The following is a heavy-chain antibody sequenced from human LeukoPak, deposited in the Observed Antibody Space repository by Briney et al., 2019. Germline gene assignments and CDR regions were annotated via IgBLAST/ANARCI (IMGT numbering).Heavy chain of an antibody. Sequence: GGSLRLSCAASGFTFSSYGMHWVRQAPGKGLEWVAVISYDGSNKYYADSVKGRFTIFRDNSKNTLYLQMNSLRAEDTAVYYCAKDPRDYYDSSGYYYRWFYFDYWGQGTLVTVSS. V-gene: IGHV3-30*18. CDR3: AKDPRDYYDSSGYYYRWFYFDY. J-gene: IGHJ4*02. CDR1: GFTFSSYG. D-gene: IGHD3-22*01. CDR2: ISYDGSNK.